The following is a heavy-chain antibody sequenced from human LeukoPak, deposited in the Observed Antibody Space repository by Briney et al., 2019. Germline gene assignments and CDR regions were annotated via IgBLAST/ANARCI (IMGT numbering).Heavy chain of an antibody. D-gene: IGHD3-22*01. CDR2: ISGHNANT. V-gene: IGHV1-18*01. J-gene: IGHJ4*02. Sequence: GASVKVSCKASGYTFSSYLISWVRQVPGQGLEWMGWISGHNANTDYAQKLQGRVTMTTDTSTSTAYMELRSLRSDDTAVYYCAREYYDVSAHNYVGRRGYFDYWGQGTLVTVSS. CDR1: GYTFSSYL. CDR3: AREYYDVSAHNYVGRRGYFDY.